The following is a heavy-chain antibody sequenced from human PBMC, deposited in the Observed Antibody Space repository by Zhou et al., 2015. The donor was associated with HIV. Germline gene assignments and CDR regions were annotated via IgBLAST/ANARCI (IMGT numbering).Heavy chain of an antibody. V-gene: IGHV1-2*06. CDR1: GYTFTGYY. Sequence: QVQLVQSGAEVKKPGASVKVSCKASGYTFTGYYMHWVRQAPGQGLEWMGRINPNSGGTDYAQKFQGRVTMTRDTSISTAYMELSRLRSDDTAVYYCARDKGEITIFGVVTKRNNWFDPWGQGTLVTVSS. CDR3: ARDKGEITIFGVVTKRNNWFDP. CDR2: INPNSGGT. J-gene: IGHJ5*02. D-gene: IGHD3-3*01.